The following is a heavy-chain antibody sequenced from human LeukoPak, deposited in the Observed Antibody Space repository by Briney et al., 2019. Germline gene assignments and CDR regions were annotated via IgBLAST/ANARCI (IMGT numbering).Heavy chain of an antibody. V-gene: IGHV1-69*05. Sequence: ASVKVSCKASGGTFSSYAISWVRQAPGQGLEWMGRIIPIFGTANYAQKFQGRVTITTDESTSTAYMELSSLRSEDTAVYYCARDLGEYSREYYFDYWGQGTPVTVSS. D-gene: IGHD6-6*01. CDR2: IIPIFGTA. CDR3: ARDLGEYSREYYFDY. J-gene: IGHJ4*02. CDR1: GGTFSSYA.